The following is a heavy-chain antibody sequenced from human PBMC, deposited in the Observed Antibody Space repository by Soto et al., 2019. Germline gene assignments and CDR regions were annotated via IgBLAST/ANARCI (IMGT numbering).Heavy chain of an antibody. V-gene: IGHV3-30-3*01. CDR1: GFTFSSYV. D-gene: IGHD1-7*01. Sequence: QVQLVESGGGVVQPGRSLRLSCAASGFTFSSYVMHWVRQAPGKGLEWVAVISYDGSNKYYADSVKGRFTISRDNSXXTLYLQMNSLRAEDTAVYYCARDSDKWNYEGAFDFWGQGTMVTVSS. CDR3: ARDSDKWNYEGAFDF. CDR2: ISYDGSNK. J-gene: IGHJ3*01.